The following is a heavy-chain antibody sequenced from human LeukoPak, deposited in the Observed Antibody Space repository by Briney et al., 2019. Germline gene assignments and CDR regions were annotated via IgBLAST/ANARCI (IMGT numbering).Heavy chain of an antibody. Sequence: ASVKVSCKASGYTFTSYGISWVRQAPGQGPEWMGWINACNGNTNYAQKFQGRVTMTTDTSTSTAYMELRSLRSDDTAMYYCAREIYGRFDYWGQGTLVTVSS. J-gene: IGHJ4*02. D-gene: IGHD4-17*01. CDR2: INACNGNT. CDR1: GYTFTSYG. V-gene: IGHV1-18*01. CDR3: AREIYGRFDY.